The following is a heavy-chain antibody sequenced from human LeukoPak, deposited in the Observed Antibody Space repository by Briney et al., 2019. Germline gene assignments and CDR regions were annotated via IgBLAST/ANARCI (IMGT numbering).Heavy chain of an antibody. J-gene: IGHJ1*01. Sequence: SQTLSLTCALSGDSVSSNGAAWNWIRQSPSRGLEWLGRTYYRSKWYNDYAVSVESRITINPDTSKNQFSLQLTSVTPEDTAVYYCARDLYDSSGYEYFQHWGQGTLVTVSS. V-gene: IGHV6-1*01. D-gene: IGHD3-22*01. CDR3: ARDLYDSSGYEYFQH. CDR2: TYYRSKWYN. CDR1: GDSVSSNGAA.